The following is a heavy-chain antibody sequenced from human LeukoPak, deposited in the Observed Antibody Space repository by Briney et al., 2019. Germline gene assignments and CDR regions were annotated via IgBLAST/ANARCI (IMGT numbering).Heavy chain of an antibody. D-gene: IGHD2/OR15-2a*01. Sequence: SETLSLTCTVSGVSISSYYWTWIRQPPGKGLEWIGYIYSSGRTNYNPSLKSQVTMSVDTSKNQFSLKVISVTAADTAVYYCARLSAGFNSSYWFDPWGQGTLVTVSS. CDR3: ARLSAGFNSSYWFDP. CDR1: GVSISSYY. CDR2: IYSSGRT. J-gene: IGHJ5*02. V-gene: IGHV4-4*09.